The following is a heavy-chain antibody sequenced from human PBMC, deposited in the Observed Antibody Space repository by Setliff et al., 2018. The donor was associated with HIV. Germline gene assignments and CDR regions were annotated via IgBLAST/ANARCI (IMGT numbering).Heavy chain of an antibody. CDR3: ARTRSGGSSVYYYYYMDV. J-gene: IGHJ6*03. V-gene: IGHV3-21*04. CDR2: ISIGSGGAI. CDR1: GFTFRNYK. Sequence: GSLRLSCAASGFTFRNYKFNWVRQAPGRGLEWVSSISIGSGGAIDYADSVQGRFTISRDNSKNSLYLQMNGLGFDDTAVYFCARTRSGGSSVYYYYYMDVWGQGTAVTVSS. D-gene: IGHD2-15*01.